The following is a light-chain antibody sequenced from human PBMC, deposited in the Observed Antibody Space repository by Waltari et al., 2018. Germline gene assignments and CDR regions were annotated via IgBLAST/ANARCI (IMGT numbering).Light chain of an antibody. CDR1: QSFSSS. J-gene: IGKJ1*01. Sequence: EIVMTQSPATLSVSPGERATLSCRASQSFSSSLAWYQQKPGQAPRLLFYGASIRATGIPVRFSGSGSGTDFTLTIDSVQSEDFAVYYCQQYDNWPLLFGQGTKVEIK. CDR2: GAS. V-gene: IGKV3-15*01. CDR3: QQYDNWPLL.